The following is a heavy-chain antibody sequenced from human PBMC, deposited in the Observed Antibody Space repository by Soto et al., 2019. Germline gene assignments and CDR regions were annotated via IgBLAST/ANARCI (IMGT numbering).Heavy chain of an antibody. J-gene: IGHJ6*02. CDR2: IWYDGSNK. CDR1: GFTFSSYG. D-gene: IGHD3-10*01. Sequence: QVQLVESGGGVVQPGRSLRLSCAASGFTFSSYGMHWVSQAPGKGLEWVAVIWYDGSNKYYADSVKGRFTISRDNSNNTLYLQMNSQRAEETDVYYCARGSGFVESSRYGMDVWGQGTTVTVSS. CDR3: ARGSGFVESSRYGMDV. V-gene: IGHV3-33*01.